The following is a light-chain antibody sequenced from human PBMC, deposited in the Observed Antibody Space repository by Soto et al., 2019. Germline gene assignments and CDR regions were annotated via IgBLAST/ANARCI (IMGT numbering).Light chain of an antibody. CDR1: QSVSSN. Sequence: EIVLTQSPATLSVSPGARGTLSCRASQSVSSNLAWYQQKPGQAPRLLIYGASTRATGFPARFSGSGSGTDFTLTISSLEPEDFAVYYCQQRSNWPLTFGGGTKVDI. V-gene: IGKV3-11*01. CDR2: GAS. CDR3: QQRSNWPLT. J-gene: IGKJ4*01.